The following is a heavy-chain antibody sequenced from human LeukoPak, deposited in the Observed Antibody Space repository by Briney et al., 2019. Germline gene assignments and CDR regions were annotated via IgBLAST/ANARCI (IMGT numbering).Heavy chain of an antibody. J-gene: IGHJ4*02. D-gene: IGHD1-20*01. CDR1: GGSISSSSYY. CDR3: ARLYNWNDMYYFDY. CDR2: IYYSGST. V-gene: IGHV4-39*01. Sequence: SETLSLTCTVSGGSISSSSYYWGWIRQPPGKGLEWIGSIYYSGSTYYNPSLKSRVTISVDTSKNQFSLKLSSVTAADTAVYYCARLYNWNDMYYFDYWGQETLVTVSS.